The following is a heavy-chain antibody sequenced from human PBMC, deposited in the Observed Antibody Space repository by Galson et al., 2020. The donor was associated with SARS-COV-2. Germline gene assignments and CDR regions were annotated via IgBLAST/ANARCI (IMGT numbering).Heavy chain of an antibody. CDR2: IYHSGST. Sequence: SETLSLTCAVSGGSISSGGYSWSWIRQPPGKGLEWIGYIYHSGSTYYNPSLKSRVTISVDRSKNQFSLKLSSVTAADTAVYYCARALGDYYDSSGYSYFDYWGQGTLVTVCS. CDR3: ARALGDYYDSSGYSYFDY. J-gene: IGHJ4*02. V-gene: IGHV4-30-2*01. D-gene: IGHD3-22*01. CDR1: GGSISSGGYS.